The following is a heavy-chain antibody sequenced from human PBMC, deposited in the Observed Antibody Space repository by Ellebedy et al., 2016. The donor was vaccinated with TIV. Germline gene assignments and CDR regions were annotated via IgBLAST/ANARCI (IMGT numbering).Heavy chain of an antibody. J-gene: IGHJ5*02. CDR2: ISADGGDT. V-gene: IGHV1-18*01. D-gene: IGHD3-16*01. CDR1: GNTFTRQG. CDR3: TRGLWGGPGS. Sequence: AASVKVSCKASGNTFTRQGNSWARQAPGQGLDRVGWISADGGDTTYAQNHQDRVTLTTDTSTRTSYMELRTLKSDDTVVYYCTRGLWGGPGSWGQGTLLTVSS.